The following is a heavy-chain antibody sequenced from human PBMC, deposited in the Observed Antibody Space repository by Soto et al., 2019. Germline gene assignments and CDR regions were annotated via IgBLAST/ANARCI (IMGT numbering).Heavy chain of an antibody. CDR1: GYTFRSYG. V-gene: IGHV1-18*01. J-gene: IGHJ4*02. Sequence: QVQLVQSGPEVKKPGASVKVSCKATGYTFRSYGVTWVRQAPGQGLEWMGWISGYNGNTEYAQKLQGRVTMTTDTSTSTVYMELRSLGSADTAVYYCARDRGVVTSGWAYYFDYWGQGTLVTVSS. CDR2: ISGYNGNT. D-gene: IGHD2-2*01. CDR3: ARDRGVVTSGWAYYFDY.